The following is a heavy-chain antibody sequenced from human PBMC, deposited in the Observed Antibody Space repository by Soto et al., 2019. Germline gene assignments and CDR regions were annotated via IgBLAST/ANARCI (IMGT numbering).Heavy chain of an antibody. V-gene: IGHV4-30-2*01. Sequence: PSETLSLTCAVSGGSMSSGGYSWSWIRQPPGKGLEWIGYIYHSGSTYYNPSLKSRVTISVDRSKNQFSLKLSSVTAADTAVYYCAMGRYGDLLDYWGQGTLVTVSS. J-gene: IGHJ4*02. CDR3: AMGRYGDLLDY. CDR1: GGSMSSGGYS. CDR2: IYHSGST. D-gene: IGHD4-17*01.